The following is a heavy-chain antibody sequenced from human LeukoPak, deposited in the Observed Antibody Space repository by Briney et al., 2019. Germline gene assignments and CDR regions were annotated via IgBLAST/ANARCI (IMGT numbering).Heavy chain of an antibody. J-gene: IGHJ4*02. CDR2: INHSGST. D-gene: IGHD3-10*01. V-gene: IGHV4-34*01. CDR1: GGPFSGYY. Sequence: SETLSLTCAVYGGPFSGYYWSWIRQPPGKGLEWIGEINHSGSTNYNPSLKSRVTISVDTSKNQFSLKLSSVTAADTAVYYCARGSTRYYYGSGRPLDYWGQGTLVTVSS. CDR3: ARGSTRYYYGSGRPLDY.